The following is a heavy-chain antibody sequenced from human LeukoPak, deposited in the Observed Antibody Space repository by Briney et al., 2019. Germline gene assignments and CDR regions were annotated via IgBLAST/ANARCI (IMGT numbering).Heavy chain of an antibody. Sequence: PSETLSLTCTVSGGSISSSSYYWGWIRQPPGTGLEWIGTIYYSGSTYYNPSLKSRVTISVDTSKNQFSPKLNSVTAADTAVYYCARHRRGYNWNFFDYWGHGTLVTVSS. CDR1: GGSISSSSYY. J-gene: IGHJ4*01. CDR3: ARHRRGYNWNFFDY. CDR2: IYYSGST. V-gene: IGHV4-39*01. D-gene: IGHD1-20*01.